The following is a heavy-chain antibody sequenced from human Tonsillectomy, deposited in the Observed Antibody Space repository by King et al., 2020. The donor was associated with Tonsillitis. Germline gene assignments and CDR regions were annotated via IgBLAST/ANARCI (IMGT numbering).Heavy chain of an antibody. V-gene: IGHV3-48*02. J-gene: IGHJ6*02. CDR3: ARDTDFSSGYYPLDV. CDR2: VNNSSGTI. CDR1: GFTFSSYS. Sequence: VQLVESGGGLVQPGGSLRLSCAASGFTFSSYSMNWVRQAPGKGLECISYVNNSSGTIYYADSVKGRFTISRDNAKNSLYLQMNSLRDEDTAIYYCARDTDFSSGYYPLDVWGQGTTVTVSS. D-gene: IGHD3-3*01.